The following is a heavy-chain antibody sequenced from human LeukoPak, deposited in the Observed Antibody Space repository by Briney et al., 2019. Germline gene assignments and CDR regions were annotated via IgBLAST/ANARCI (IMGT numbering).Heavy chain of an antibody. J-gene: IGHJ3*02. Sequence: GASVKVSCKASGYTFTSYDINWVRQATGQGLEWMGWMNPNSGNTGYAQKFQGRVTMTRNTSISTAYMELSSLRSEDTAVYYCARPTSAKLERRGGWAFDIWGQGTMVTVSS. D-gene: IGHD1-1*01. CDR3: ARPTSAKLERRGGWAFDI. CDR2: MNPNSGNT. CDR1: GYTFTSYD. V-gene: IGHV1-8*01.